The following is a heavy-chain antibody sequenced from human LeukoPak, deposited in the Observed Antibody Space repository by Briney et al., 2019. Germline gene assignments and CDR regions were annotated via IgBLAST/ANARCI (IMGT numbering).Heavy chain of an antibody. V-gene: IGHV3-23*01. Sequence: GGSLRLSCAASGFTFSSYAMSWVRQAPGKGLKWVSAISGSGGSTYYADSVKGRFTISRDNSKNTLYLQMNSLRAEDTAVYYCALSPFIAAAAQQVGGQGTLVTVSS. CDR1: GFTFSSYA. D-gene: IGHD6-13*01. J-gene: IGHJ4*02. CDR3: ALSPFIAAAAQQV. CDR2: ISGSGGST.